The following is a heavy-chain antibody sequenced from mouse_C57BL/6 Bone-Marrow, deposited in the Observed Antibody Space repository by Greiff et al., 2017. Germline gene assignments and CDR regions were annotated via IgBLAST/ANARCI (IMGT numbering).Heavy chain of an antibody. CDR3: ARPLTTVVATDWYFDV. Sequence: QVQLKQPGAELVMPGASVKLSCKASGYTFTSYWMHWVKQRPGQGLEWIGEIDPSDSYTNYNQKFKGKSTLTVDKSSSTAYMQLSSLTSEDSAVYYCARPLTTVVATDWYFDVWGTGTTVTVSS. D-gene: IGHD1-1*01. J-gene: IGHJ1*03. CDR2: IDPSDSYT. CDR1: GYTFTSYW. V-gene: IGHV1-69*01.